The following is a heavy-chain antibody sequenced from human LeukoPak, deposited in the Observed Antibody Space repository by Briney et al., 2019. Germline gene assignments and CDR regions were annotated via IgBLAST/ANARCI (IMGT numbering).Heavy chain of an antibody. J-gene: IGHJ4*02. CDR2: IKQDGSEK. CDR3: ARRSPLEWLSEQYYFDY. CDR1: GFTFSSYW. D-gene: IGHD3-3*01. V-gene: IGHV3-7*03. Sequence: GGSLRLSCAASGFTFSSYWMHWVRQAPGKGLEWVANIKQDGSEKYYVDSVKGRFTISRDNAKNSLYLQMNSLRAEDTAVYYCARRSPLEWLSEQYYFDYWGQGTLVTVSS.